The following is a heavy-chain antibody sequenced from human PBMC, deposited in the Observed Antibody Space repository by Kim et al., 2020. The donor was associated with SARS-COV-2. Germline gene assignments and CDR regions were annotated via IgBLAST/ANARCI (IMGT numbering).Heavy chain of an antibody. D-gene: IGHD3-10*01. CDR2: TYYRSKWYN. Sequence: SQTLSLTCAISGDSVSSNSAAWNWIRQSPSRGLEWLGRTYYRSKWYNDYAVSVKSRITINPDTSKNQFSLQLNSVAPEDTAVYYCASGSITMVRGYFHASMDVWGQGTTVTVSS. CDR3: ASGSITMVRGYFHASMDV. CDR1: GDSVSSNSAA. V-gene: IGHV6-1*01. J-gene: IGHJ6*02.